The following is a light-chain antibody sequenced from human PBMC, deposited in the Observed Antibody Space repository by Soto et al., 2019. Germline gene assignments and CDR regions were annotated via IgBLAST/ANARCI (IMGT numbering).Light chain of an antibody. J-gene: IGKJ1*01. CDR2: AAS. CDR1: QGTRND. Sequence: AIQMTQSPSSLSASVGDRVTITCRASQGTRNDLGWYQQKPGKAPKLLIYAASSLQSEVPSRFSGSGSGTDFTLTISSLQPEDFATYYCLQDYNYPRTFGQGTKVEIK. V-gene: IGKV1-6*01. CDR3: LQDYNYPRT.